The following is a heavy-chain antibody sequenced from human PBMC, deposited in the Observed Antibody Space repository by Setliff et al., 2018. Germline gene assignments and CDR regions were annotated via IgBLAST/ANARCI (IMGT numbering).Heavy chain of an antibody. CDR3: ARDRSYYASGSFTKWFDY. Sequence: NPSETLSLTCTVSGGSISSSNWWTRVRQPPGKGLEWIGEIYHSGSINYNPSLKSRVTISVDTSKNQFSLKLNSVTAADTATYYCARDRSYYASGSFTKWFDYWGQGALVTVSS. CDR2: IYHSGSI. J-gene: IGHJ4*02. CDR1: GGSISSSNW. D-gene: IGHD3-10*01. V-gene: IGHV4-4*02.